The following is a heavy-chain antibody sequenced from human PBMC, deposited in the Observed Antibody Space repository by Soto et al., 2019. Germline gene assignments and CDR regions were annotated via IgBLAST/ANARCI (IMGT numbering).Heavy chain of an antibody. CDR2: ISYDGSYK. D-gene: IGHD3-16*01. V-gene: IGHV3-30*18. Sequence: QVQLVESGGGVVQPGRSLRLSCAASGSTFSSYGMHWVRQAPGRGLEWVAVISYDGSYKYYADSVKGRFTISRDNSKNTLYLQTNSLRAEDTAVYYCAKWNGGFDYWGQGTLVTVSS. J-gene: IGHJ4*02. CDR1: GSTFSSYG. CDR3: AKWNGGFDY.